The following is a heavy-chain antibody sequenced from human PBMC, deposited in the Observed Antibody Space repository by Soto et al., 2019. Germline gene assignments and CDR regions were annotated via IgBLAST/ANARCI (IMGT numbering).Heavy chain of an antibody. CDR1: RYTFTGYY. D-gene: IGHD3-16*01. CDR2: INPNSGGT. V-gene: IGHV1-2*02. CDR3: ARGHSLRGSNNPYYSDY. Sequence: ASVKVSFKASRYTFTGYYMHWVRQAPGQGLEWMGWINPNSGGTNYAQKFQGRVTMTRDTSISTAYMELSRLRSDDTAVYYCARGHSLRGSNNPYYSDYWGQGTLVTVSS. J-gene: IGHJ4*02.